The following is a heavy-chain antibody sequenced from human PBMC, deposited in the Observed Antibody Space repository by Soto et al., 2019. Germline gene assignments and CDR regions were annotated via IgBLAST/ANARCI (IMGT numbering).Heavy chain of an antibody. Sequence: QVQLVESGGGLVKPGGSLRLSCAASGFTFSDYYMSWIRQAPGKGLEWVSYISSGGSTIYYADSVKGRFTISRDNAKNSLYQQMNSLRAEDTAVYYCVRDSMVELTGWYFDLWGRGTLVTVSS. V-gene: IGHV3-11*01. J-gene: IGHJ2*01. D-gene: IGHD2-15*01. CDR2: ISSGGSTI. CDR3: VRDSMVELTGWYFDL. CDR1: GFTFSDYY.